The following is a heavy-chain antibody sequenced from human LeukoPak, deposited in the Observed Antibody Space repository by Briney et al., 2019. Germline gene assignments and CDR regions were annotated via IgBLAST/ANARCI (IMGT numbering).Heavy chain of an antibody. Sequence: SETLSLTCTVSGGSISSSSYYWGWIRQPPGKGLEWIGSIYYSGSTYYNPSLKSRVTISVDTSKNQFSLKLSSVTAADTAVYYCARGPPDFDYWGQGTLVTVSS. V-gene: IGHV4-39*07. CDR1: GGSISSSSYY. CDR3: ARGPPDFDY. D-gene: IGHD2-2*01. CDR2: IYYSGST. J-gene: IGHJ4*02.